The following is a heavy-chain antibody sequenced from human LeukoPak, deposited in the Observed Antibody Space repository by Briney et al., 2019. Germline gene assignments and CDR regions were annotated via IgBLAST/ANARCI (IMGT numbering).Heavy chain of an antibody. V-gene: IGHV4-34*01. CDR2: INHSGST. Sequence: SETLSLTCTVSGGSISPYYWSWIRQPPGKGLEWIGEINHSGSTNYNPSLKSRVTISVDTSKNQFSLKLSSVTAADTAVYYCARGGVGPPNWFDPWGQGTLVTVSS. D-gene: IGHD2-8*01. CDR3: ARGGVGPPNWFDP. J-gene: IGHJ5*02. CDR1: GGSISPYY.